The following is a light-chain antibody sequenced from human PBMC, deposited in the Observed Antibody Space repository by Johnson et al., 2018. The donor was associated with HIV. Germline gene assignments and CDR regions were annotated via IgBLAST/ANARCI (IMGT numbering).Light chain of an antibody. CDR2: DNN. CDR3: GTWGTSLSARGV. CDR1: SSNIGNNY. J-gene: IGLJ1*01. Sequence: QPVLTQPPSVSAAPGQKVTISCSGSSSNIGNNYVSWYQQLPGTAPKLLIYDNNKRPSGIPDRFSGSKSGTSATLGITGLQTGAEADYYCGTWGTSLSARGVVGTGTKVTVL. V-gene: IGLV1-51*01.